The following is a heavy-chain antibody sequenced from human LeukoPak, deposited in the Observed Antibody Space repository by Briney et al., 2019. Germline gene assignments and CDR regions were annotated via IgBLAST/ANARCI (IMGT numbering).Heavy chain of an antibody. CDR3: ARASHDYGDYSHFDY. CDR1: GGSISSRNW. D-gene: IGHD4-17*01. V-gene: IGHV4-4*02. Sequence: SGTLSLTCAVSGGSISSRNWWSWVRQPPGKGLEWIGEIYHSGSTNYNPSLKTRVTISVDKSKNQFSLKLSSVTAADTGVYYCARASHDYGDYSHFDYWGQGTLVTVSS. CDR2: IYHSGST. J-gene: IGHJ4*02.